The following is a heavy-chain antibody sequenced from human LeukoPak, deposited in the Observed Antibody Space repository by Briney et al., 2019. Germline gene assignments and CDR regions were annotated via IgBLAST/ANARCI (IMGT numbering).Heavy chain of an antibody. CDR3: ARVRRFGELYNNYGMDV. V-gene: IGHV4-30-4*08. J-gene: IGHJ6*04. Sequence: PSETLSLTCTASGGSISRGVYYWSWIRQSPGKGLEWLGHIYYSGSTFYNPSLKSRLTKSVDTTKNHFSLKLNSVTAADTAVYYCARVRRFGELYNNYGMDVWGKGTTVTVSS. D-gene: IGHD3-10*01. CDR2: IYYSGST. CDR1: GGSISRGVYY.